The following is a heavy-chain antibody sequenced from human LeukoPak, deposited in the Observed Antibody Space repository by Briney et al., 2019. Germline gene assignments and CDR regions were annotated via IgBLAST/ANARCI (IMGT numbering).Heavy chain of an antibody. V-gene: IGHV3-30*18. CDR3: AKDHNTNDAFDI. D-gene: IGHD1-14*01. CDR1: GFTFSSYG. J-gene: IGHJ3*02. Sequence: PGRSLRLSCAASGFTFSSYGMHWVRQAPGKGLEWVAVISYDGSNKYYADSVKGRFTISRDNSKNTLYLQMNSLRAEDTAVHYCAKDHNTNDAFDIWGQGTMVTVSS. CDR2: ISYDGSNK.